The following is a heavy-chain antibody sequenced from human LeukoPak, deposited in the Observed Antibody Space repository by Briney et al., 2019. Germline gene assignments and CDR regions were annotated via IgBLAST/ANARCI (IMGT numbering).Heavy chain of an antibody. CDR2: MNPNSGNT. Sequence: ASVKVSCKASGYTFTSYDINWVRQATGQGLEWMGWMNPNSGNTGYAQKFQGRVTMTRNTSISTAYMELSSLRSEDTAVYYCARGPLIRSGSRGYFDYWGQGTLVTVSS. CDR3: ARGPLIRSGSRGYFDY. V-gene: IGHV1-8*01. CDR1: GYTFTSYD. J-gene: IGHJ4*02. D-gene: IGHD6-19*01.